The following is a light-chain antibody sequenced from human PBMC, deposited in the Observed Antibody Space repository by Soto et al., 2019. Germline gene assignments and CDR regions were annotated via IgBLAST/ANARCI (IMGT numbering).Light chain of an antibody. CDR1: QMVNNR. CDR3: QQYNSYSIT. V-gene: IGKV1-5*01. J-gene: IGKJ4*01. Sequence: DIQMTQSPSTLSTSVGDRVTITCRASQMVNNRLAWYQQKPGEAPKVLIYDASSLKIGVPSRFSGSGSGTDFTLTISSLQPDDFATYYCQQYNSYSITFGGGTKVDIK. CDR2: DAS.